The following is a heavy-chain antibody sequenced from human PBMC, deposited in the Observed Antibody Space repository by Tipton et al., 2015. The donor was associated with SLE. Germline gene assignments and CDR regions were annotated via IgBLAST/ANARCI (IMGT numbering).Heavy chain of an antibody. V-gene: IGHV4-31*03. CDR2: IYYSGST. CDR1: GDSINSDGYF. J-gene: IGHJ4*02. CDR3: ARFDYSNWDDY. Sequence: TLSLTCTVSGDSINSDGYFWTWIRQPPGKGLEWIGYIYYSGSTYYNPSLQSRLTMSVDTPTNQFSLKLTSVTAADTAVYFCARFDYSNWDDYWGQGTLVPVSS. D-gene: IGHD4-11*01.